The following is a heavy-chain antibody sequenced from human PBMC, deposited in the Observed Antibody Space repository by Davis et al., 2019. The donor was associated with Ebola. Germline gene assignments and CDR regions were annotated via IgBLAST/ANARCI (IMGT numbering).Heavy chain of an antibody. CDR3: ARDNGAYWYDYYGMDV. Sequence: PGGSLRLSCAASGFTFSSYSMNWVRQAPGKGLEWVSSISSSSSYIYYADSVKGRFTISRDNAKNSLYLQMNSLRAEDTAVYYCARDNGAYWYDYYGMDVWGQGTTVTVSS. D-gene: IGHD2-8*02. CDR2: ISSSSSYI. V-gene: IGHV3-21*01. CDR1: GFTFSSYS. J-gene: IGHJ6*02.